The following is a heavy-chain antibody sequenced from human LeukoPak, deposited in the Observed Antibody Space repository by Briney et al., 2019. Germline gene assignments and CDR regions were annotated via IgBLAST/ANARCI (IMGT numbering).Heavy chain of an antibody. CDR1: GYTFASYY. CDR2: INPNSGGT. V-gene: IGHV1-2*02. D-gene: IGHD3-22*01. CDR3: ARDSARYYDSSGYYYDY. Sequence: ASVKVSCKASGYTFASYYMHWVRQSPGHGLEWMGWINPNSGGTNYAQKFQGRVTMTRDTSISTAYMELSRLRSDDTAVYYCARDSARYYDSSGYYYDYWGQGTLVTVSS. J-gene: IGHJ4*02.